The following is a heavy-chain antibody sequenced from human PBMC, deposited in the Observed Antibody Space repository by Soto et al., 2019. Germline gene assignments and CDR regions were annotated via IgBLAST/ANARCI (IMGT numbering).Heavy chain of an antibody. D-gene: IGHD2-2*02. V-gene: IGHV1-2*02. CDR3: ARSLTEGYCTITGCYTRPLYGMDV. Sequence: ASVKVSWKASGYTFSGYYIHWLRQAPGQGLEWMGWINPNSGGTNYAQKFQGRVTVTRDTPTSTAYMELSRLTSDDTAVYYCARSLTEGYCTITGCYTRPLYGMDVWGQGTTVTV. CDR2: INPNSGGT. CDR1: GYTFSGYY. J-gene: IGHJ6*02.